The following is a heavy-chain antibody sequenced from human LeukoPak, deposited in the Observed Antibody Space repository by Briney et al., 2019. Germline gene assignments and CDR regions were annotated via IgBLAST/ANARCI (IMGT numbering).Heavy chain of an antibody. V-gene: IGHV3-7*03. D-gene: IGHD3-16*01. CDR2: ISHNGNVN. Sequence: PGGSLRLSCAASGFTFSSYWMNWARQAPGKGLEWVASISHNGNVNYYVDSVKGRFTISRDNAKNSLYLQMSNLRAEDTAVYFCERGGGLDVWGQGATVTVSS. CDR1: GFTFSSYW. J-gene: IGHJ6*02. CDR3: ERGGGLDV.